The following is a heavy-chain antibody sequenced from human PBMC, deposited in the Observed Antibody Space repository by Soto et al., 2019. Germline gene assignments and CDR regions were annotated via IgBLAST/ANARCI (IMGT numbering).Heavy chain of an antibody. CDR3: ARVVYYDFWSGYYPAFPGLHGMDV. CDR2: IYYSGST. V-gene: IGHV4-61*01. J-gene: IGHJ6*02. CDR1: GGSVSSGSYY. Sequence: LSPTCTVSGGSVSSGSYYWSWIRQPPGKGLEWIGYIYYSGSTNYNPSLRSRVTISVDTSKNQFSLKLSSVTAADTAVYYCARVVYYDFWSGYYPAFPGLHGMDVWGQGTTVTSP. D-gene: IGHD3-3*01.